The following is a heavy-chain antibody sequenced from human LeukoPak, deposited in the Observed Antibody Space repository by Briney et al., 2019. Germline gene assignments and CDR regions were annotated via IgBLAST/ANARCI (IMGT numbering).Heavy chain of an antibody. CDR2: INHSGST. CDR1: GGSFSGYY. V-gene: IGHV4-34*01. J-gene: IGHJ4*02. D-gene: IGHD6-13*01. Sequence: SETLSLTCAVYGGSFSGYYWSWIRQPPGKGLEWVREINHSGSTNYNPSLQSRVTISVDTSKNQFSLKLSSVTAADTAVYYCASLAAAELGYWGQGTLVTVSS. CDR3: ASLAAAELGY.